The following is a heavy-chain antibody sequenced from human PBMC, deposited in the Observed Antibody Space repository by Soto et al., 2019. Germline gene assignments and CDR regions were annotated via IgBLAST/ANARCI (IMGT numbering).Heavy chain of an antibody. V-gene: IGHV5-51*01. Sequence: GESLKISCKGSGYSFTSYWIGWVRQMPGKGLEWMGIIYPGDSDTRYSPSFQGQVTISADKSISTAYLQWSSLKASDTAMYHCARQLESTASSGRYYYYGMDVWGQGTTVTVSS. CDR2: IYPGDSDT. CDR1: GYSFTSYW. D-gene: IGHD6-19*01. J-gene: IGHJ6*02. CDR3: ARQLESTASSGRYYYYGMDV.